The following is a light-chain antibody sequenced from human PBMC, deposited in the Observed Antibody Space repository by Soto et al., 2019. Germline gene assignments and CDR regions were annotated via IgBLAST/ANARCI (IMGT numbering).Light chain of an antibody. Sequence: EIVLTQSPATLSLSPGERATLSCRASRSVRSYLAWYQQKPGQAPRLLIYDASNRAAGIPDRFSGIVSETDFTLTISNLYPEDFAVYYCQQRYAWPPITFGQGTRLEIK. CDR3: QQRYAWPPIT. J-gene: IGKJ5*01. V-gene: IGKV3-11*01. CDR2: DAS. CDR1: RSVRSY.